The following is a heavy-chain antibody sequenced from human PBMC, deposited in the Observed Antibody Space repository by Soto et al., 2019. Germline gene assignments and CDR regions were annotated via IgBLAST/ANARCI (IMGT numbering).Heavy chain of an antibody. Sequence: SETLSLTCTVSGGSISSGGYYWSWIRQQPGKGLEWIAYIHHSGSTYYNPSLKSRVSISVDTSKNQFSLKLSSVTAADTAVYYCARRGSHYLYFDYWGQGTQVTVS. CDR2: IHHSGST. J-gene: IGHJ4*02. CDR1: GGSISSGGYY. CDR3: ARRGSHYLYFDY. V-gene: IGHV4-31*03. D-gene: IGHD1-26*01.